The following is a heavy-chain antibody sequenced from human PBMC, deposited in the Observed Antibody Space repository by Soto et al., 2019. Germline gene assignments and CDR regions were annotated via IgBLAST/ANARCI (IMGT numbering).Heavy chain of an antibody. CDR2: ISSSSTYI. D-gene: IGHD3-9*01. V-gene: IGHV3-21*01. CDR3: ARETTDDILTGSFGNRFDP. Sequence: EVQLVESGGGLVKPGGSLRLSCAASGFTFSSYNMNCVRQAPGKGLEWVSSISSSSTYIYYAVSVKGRFTISRDNANNSSDLQMTSLRAEDTAVYYCARETTDDILTGSFGNRFDPWGQGTLVTVSS. J-gene: IGHJ5*02. CDR1: GFTFSSYN.